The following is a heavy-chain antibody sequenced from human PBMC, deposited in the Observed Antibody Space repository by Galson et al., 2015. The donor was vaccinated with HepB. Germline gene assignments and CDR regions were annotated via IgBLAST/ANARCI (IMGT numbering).Heavy chain of an antibody. CDR2: IWPGDSET. CDR1: GYSFTGYW. J-gene: IGHJ4*02. CDR3: ARDDNRWSSDY. V-gene: IGHV5-51*01. D-gene: IGHD6-13*01. Sequence: QSGAEVKKPGESLKISCKSSGYSFTGYWIGWVRQMPGRGLEWMGIIWPGDSETRYSPSFQGQVTISADKSTSTAHLQWSSLKVSDTATYYCARDDNRWSSDYLGQRTQVTVS.